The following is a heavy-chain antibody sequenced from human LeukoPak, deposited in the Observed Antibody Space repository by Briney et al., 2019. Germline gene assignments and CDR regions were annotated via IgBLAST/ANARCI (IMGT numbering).Heavy chain of an antibody. CDR1: GYTLTSYD. CDR3: ARGLWFGELWYFDY. Sequence: ASVKVSFKASGYTLTSYDINWGRQATGQGLEWLGRMNPNSGNTGYAQKFQGRVYITRNTSISTAYMELSSLRSEDTAVYYCARGLWFGELWYFDYWGQGTLVTVSS. CDR2: MNPNSGNT. J-gene: IGHJ4*02. D-gene: IGHD3-10*01. V-gene: IGHV1-8*03.